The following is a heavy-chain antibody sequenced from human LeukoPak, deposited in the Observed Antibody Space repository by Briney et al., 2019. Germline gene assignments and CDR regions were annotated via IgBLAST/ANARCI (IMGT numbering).Heavy chain of an antibody. CDR1: GFTFSSYA. CDR2: ISYDGSNK. V-gene: IGHV3-30-3*01. J-gene: IGHJ4*02. D-gene: IGHD3-10*01. Sequence: QPGRSLRLSCAASGFTFSSYAMHWVRQAPGKGLEWVAVISYDGSNKYYADSVKGRFTISRDNSKNTLYLQMNSLRAEDTAVYYCAKDRYGSGSYYYFDYWGQGTLVTVSS. CDR3: AKDRYGSGSYYYFDY.